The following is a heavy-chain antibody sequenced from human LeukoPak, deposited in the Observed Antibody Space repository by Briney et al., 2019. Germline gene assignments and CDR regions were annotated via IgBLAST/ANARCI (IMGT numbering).Heavy chain of an antibody. CDR1: GYTFTSYD. CDR3: ARGRDSSGYYYFADAFDI. Sequence: GASVKVSCKASGYTFTSYDINWVRQAPGQGLEWMGGIIPIFGTANYAQKFQGRVTITADESTSTAYMELSSLRSEDTAVYYCARGRDSSGYYYFADAFDIWGQGTMVTVSS. V-gene: IGHV1-69*13. D-gene: IGHD3-22*01. J-gene: IGHJ3*02. CDR2: IIPIFGTA.